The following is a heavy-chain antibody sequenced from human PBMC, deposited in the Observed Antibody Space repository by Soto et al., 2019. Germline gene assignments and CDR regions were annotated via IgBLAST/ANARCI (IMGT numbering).Heavy chain of an antibody. CDR1: GYTFTSYA. CDR2: INAGNGNT. Sequence: ASVKVSCKAPGYTFTSYAMHWVRQAPGQRLEWMGWINAGNGNTKYSQKFQGGVTITRDTSASTAYMELSSLRSEDTAVYYCARDVTGCFSMVRGDPDYLGQGTLVTVSS. D-gene: IGHD3-10*01. J-gene: IGHJ4*02. V-gene: IGHV1-3*01. CDR3: ARDVTGCFSMVRGDPDY.